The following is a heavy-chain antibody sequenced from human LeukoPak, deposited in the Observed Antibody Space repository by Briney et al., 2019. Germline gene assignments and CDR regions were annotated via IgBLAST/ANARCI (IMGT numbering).Heavy chain of an antibody. D-gene: IGHD1-26*01. Sequence: GGSLRLSCAASGFTFSNYAMTWVRQAPGKGLEWVSTFTGSGGSTYYADSVKGWFTISRDNSKNTLYLQMNSLRAEDTAVYYCAKQVGATTNDAFDIWGQGTMVTVSS. CDR2: FTGSGGST. V-gene: IGHV3-23*01. CDR1: GFTFSNYA. CDR3: AKQVGATTNDAFDI. J-gene: IGHJ3*02.